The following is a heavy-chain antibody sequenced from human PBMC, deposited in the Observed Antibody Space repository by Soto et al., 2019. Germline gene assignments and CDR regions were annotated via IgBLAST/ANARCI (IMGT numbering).Heavy chain of an antibody. D-gene: IGHD3-3*01. CDR1: GGSISSGDYH. V-gene: IGHV4-30-4*08. CDR2: VYYTGNT. Sequence: QVQLQESGPGLVKPSQTLSLTCTVSGGSISSGDYHWSWIRQPPGKGLEWIGFVYYTGNTYYNPSLKSRVTISVDTSKNQFSLKLSSVTAADTAVYYCARSDFWSGYYTDYWGQGTLVTVSP. CDR3: ARSDFWSGYYTDY. J-gene: IGHJ4*02.